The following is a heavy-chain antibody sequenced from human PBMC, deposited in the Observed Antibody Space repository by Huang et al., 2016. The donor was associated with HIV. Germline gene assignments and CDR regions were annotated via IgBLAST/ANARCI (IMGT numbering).Heavy chain of an antibody. CDR2: ITLGGTS. V-gene: IGHV4-34*01. J-gene: IGHJ2*01. CDR3: ATKEACGGNYGYFDL. CDR1: GGRYS. Sequence: QVQLQQWGAGLLKPSETLSLTCAVSGGRYSWTWIRQPPGKGLEWIGKITLGGTSDYNPSLKSRVTISIDTSKNHVALNLTSVTAADTAVYYCATKEACGGNYGYFDLWGRGSRVTVSS. D-gene: IGHD1-26*01.